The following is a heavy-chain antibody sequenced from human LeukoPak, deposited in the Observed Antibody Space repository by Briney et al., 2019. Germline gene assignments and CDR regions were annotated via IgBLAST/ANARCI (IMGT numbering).Heavy chain of an antibody. J-gene: IGHJ4*02. D-gene: IGHD3-10*01. Sequence: SQTLSLTCTVSGGSISSGSYYWSWIRQPAGKGLEWIGRIYTSGSTNYNPSLKSRVTISVDTSKNQFSLKLSSVTAADTAVYYCASDYGSDYFDYWGQGTLVTVSS. CDR2: IYTSGST. CDR1: GGSISSGSYY. V-gene: IGHV4-61*02. CDR3: ASDYGSDYFDY.